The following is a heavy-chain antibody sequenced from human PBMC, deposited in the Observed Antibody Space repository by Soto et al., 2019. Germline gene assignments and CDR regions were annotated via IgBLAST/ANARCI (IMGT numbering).Heavy chain of an antibody. CDR2: ISAYNGNT. CDR3: AREMSGYCSSTSCFSREFDP. V-gene: IGHV1-18*01. D-gene: IGHD2-2*01. J-gene: IGHJ5*02. Sequence: ASVKVSCKASGYTFTSYGISWVRQAPGQGLEWMGWISAYNGNTNYAQKLQGRVTMTTDTSTSTAYMELRSLRSDDTAVYYCAREMSGYCSSTSCFSREFDPWGQGTLVTVSS. CDR1: GYTFTSYG.